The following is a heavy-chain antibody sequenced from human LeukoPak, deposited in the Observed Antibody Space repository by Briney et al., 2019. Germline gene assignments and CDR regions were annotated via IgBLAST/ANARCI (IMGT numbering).Heavy chain of an antibody. D-gene: IGHD6-13*01. CDR1: GFTVSSNY. V-gene: IGHV3-66*01. Sequence: GGSLRLSCAASGFTVSSNYMSWVRQAPGKGLEWVSVIYSGGSTYYADSVKGRFTISRDNSKNTLYLQMNSLRAEDTAVYYCARERALAADGYYYYYGMDVWGQGTTVTVS. J-gene: IGHJ6*02. CDR3: ARERALAADGYYYYYGMDV. CDR2: IYSGGST.